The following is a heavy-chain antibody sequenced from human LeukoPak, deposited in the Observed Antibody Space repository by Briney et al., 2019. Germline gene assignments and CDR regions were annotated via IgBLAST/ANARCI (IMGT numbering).Heavy chain of an antibody. CDR2: INDNGRA. V-gene: IGHV4-34*01. CDR1: GGSFSNYY. CDR3: ARRWNYGRNYYIDV. Sequence: SSETLSLTCAVYGGSFSNYYWNWIRRPPGKGVEWLGEINDNGRANYNPSLMSRVTVSVDTSKNQFSLRLTSVTATDTAVYYCARRWNYGRNYYIDVWGKGATVSVSS. D-gene: IGHD1-7*01. J-gene: IGHJ6*03.